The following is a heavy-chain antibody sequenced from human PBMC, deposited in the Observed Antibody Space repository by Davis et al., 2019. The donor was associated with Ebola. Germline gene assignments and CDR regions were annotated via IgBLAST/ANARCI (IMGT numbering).Heavy chain of an antibody. J-gene: IGHJ6*02. CDR1: GYSISSGYY. D-gene: IGHD3-3*01. CDR2: RYHSGST. Sequence: SETLSLTCAVSGYSISSGYYWGWIRQPPGRGLEWIGSRYHSGSTYYNPSLKSRVTIPVDTSKNQFSLKLSSVTAADTAVYYCARDQMDFWSGYYTTGGMDVWGQGTTVTVSS. V-gene: IGHV4-38-2*02. CDR3: ARDQMDFWSGYYTTGGMDV.